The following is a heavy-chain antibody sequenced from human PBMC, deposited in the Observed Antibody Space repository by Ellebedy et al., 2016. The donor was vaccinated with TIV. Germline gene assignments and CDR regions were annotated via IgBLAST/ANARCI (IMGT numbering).Heavy chain of an antibody. J-gene: IGHJ4*02. CDR2: MNPNSGNT. Sequence: ASVKVSCXASGYTFTSSDINWVRQATGQGLEWMGWMNPNSGNTGCAQKFQGRVTMTRNTSISTAYMELSRLRSADTAVYYCARDDTVAYAGGYWGQGTLVTVSS. CDR3: ARDDTVAYAGGY. D-gene: IGHD2-2*01. CDR1: GYTFTSSD. V-gene: IGHV1-8*01.